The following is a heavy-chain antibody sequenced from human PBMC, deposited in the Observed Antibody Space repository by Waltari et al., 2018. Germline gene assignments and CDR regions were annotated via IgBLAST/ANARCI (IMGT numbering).Heavy chain of an antibody. J-gene: IGHJ4*02. D-gene: IGHD6-13*01. V-gene: IGHV3-30*03. CDR2: ISYDGSNK. Sequence: QVQLVESGGGVVQPGRSLRLSCAASGFTFSSYGMHWVRQAPGKGLEWVAVISYDGSNKYYADSVKCRFTISRDNSKNTLYLQMNSLRAADTAVYYCARGIAAAAYYFDYWGQGTLVTVSS. CDR1: GFTFSSYG. CDR3: ARGIAAAAYYFDY.